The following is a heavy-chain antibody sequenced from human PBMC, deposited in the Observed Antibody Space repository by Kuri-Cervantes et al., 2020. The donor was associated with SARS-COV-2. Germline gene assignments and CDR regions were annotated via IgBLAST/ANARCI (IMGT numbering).Heavy chain of an antibody. V-gene: IGHV4-4*02. Sequence: SCAVSGGPISSSNWWSWVRQPPGKGLEWIGEIYHSGSTDYNPSLKSRVTISVDKSKNQSSLKLSSVTAADTAVYYCARDRPATGMDVWGQGTTVTVSS. CDR3: ARDRPATGMDV. CDR1: GGPISSSNW. CDR2: IYHSGST. D-gene: IGHD6-25*01. J-gene: IGHJ6*02.